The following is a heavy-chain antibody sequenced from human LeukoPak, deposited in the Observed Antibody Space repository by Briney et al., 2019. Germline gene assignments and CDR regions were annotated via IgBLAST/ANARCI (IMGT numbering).Heavy chain of an antibody. CDR1: GFTFDDYA. J-gene: IGHJ4*02. Sequence: PGGSLRLSCAAPGFTFDDYAMHWVRQAPGKGLEWVSGISWNSGSIGYADSVKGRFTISRDNAKNSLYLQMNSLRAEDTALYYCAKDIGITIFGVVIIRGQGTLVTVSS. D-gene: IGHD3-3*01. CDR3: AKDIGITIFGVVII. CDR2: ISWNSGSI. V-gene: IGHV3-9*01.